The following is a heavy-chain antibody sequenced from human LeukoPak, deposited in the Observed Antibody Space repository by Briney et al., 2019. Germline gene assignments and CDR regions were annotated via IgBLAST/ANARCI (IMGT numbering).Heavy chain of an antibody. J-gene: IGHJ4*02. Sequence: SETLSLTCAVYGGSFSGYYWSWIRQPPGKGLEWIGEINHSGSTNYNPSLKSRVTISVDTSKNQFSLKLSSVTAADTAVYYCARDEDSLFDYWGQGTLVTVSS. CDR1: GGSFSGYY. V-gene: IGHV4-34*01. CDR3: ARDEDSLFDY. CDR2: INHSGST.